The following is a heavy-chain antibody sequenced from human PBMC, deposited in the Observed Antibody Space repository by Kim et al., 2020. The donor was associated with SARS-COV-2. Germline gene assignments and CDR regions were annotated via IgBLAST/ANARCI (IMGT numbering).Heavy chain of an antibody. CDR1: GGSISSSSYY. D-gene: IGHD5-12*01. CDR3: ARHRRAGIVATMRDFDY. Sequence: SETLSLTCTVSGGSISSSSYYWGCIRQPPGKGLEWIGSIYYSGSTYYNPSLKSRVTISVDTSKNQFSLKLSSVTAADTAVYYCARHRRAGIVATMRDFDYWGQGTLVTVSS. J-gene: IGHJ4*02. V-gene: IGHV4-39*01. CDR2: IYYSGST.